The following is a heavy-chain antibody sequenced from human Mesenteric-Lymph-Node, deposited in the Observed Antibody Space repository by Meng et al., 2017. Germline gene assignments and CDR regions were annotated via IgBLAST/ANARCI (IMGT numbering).Heavy chain of an antibody. CDR2: IYYSGNT. CDR1: GGSFSGYY. V-gene: IGHV4-59*01. J-gene: IGHJ6*02. D-gene: IGHD3-10*01. CDR3: ARDRDLRVDSYYYYGMDV. Sequence: SETLSLTCAVYGGSFSGYYWSWIRQPPGKGLEWIGNIYYSGNTNYNPSLKSRVTISADTSKNQFSLKLSSVTAADTAVYYCARDRDLRVDSYYYYGMDVWGQGTTVTVSS.